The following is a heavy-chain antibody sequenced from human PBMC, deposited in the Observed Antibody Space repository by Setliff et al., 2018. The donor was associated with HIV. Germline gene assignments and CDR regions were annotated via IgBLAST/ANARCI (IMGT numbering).Heavy chain of an antibody. Sequence: LRLSCAASGFTFSNYEMNWVRQAPGKGLEWVSYISSSGTTIYYADSVKGRFTISRDNAKNSLYLQMNSLRAEDTAVYYCARGEPTILVVPAAFFDYWGQGTLVTVSS. D-gene: IGHD2-2*01. CDR1: GFTFSNYE. V-gene: IGHV3-48*03. CDR3: ARGEPTILVVPAAFFDY. CDR2: ISSSGTTI. J-gene: IGHJ4*02.